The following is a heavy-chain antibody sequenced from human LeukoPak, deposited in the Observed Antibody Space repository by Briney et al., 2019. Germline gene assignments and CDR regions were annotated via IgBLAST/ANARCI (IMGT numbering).Heavy chain of an antibody. D-gene: IGHD1-26*01. CDR3: ARLTGYSGSEYYFDY. Sequence: PSETLSLTCIVSGGSISSGSYYWSWIRQPAGKGLEWIGRIYTSGSTNYNPSLKSRVTISVDTFKNQFSLKLSSVTAADTAVYYCARLTGYSGSEYYFDYWGQGTLVTVSS. V-gene: IGHV4-61*02. CDR1: GGSISSGSYY. J-gene: IGHJ4*02. CDR2: IYTSGST.